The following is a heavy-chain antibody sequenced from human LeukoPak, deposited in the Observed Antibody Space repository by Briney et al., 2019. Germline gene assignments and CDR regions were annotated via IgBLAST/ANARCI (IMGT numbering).Heavy chain of an antibody. CDR1: GYTFTSYG. Sequence: ASVKVSCKASGYTFTSYGISWVRQAPGQGLEWMGWISAYNGNTNYAQKLQGRVTMTSDTSTSTAYMELRSLRSDDTAVYYCARDLHRVVVRGVPHSYYYMEVWGEGGTVTISS. CDR2: ISAYNGNT. V-gene: IGHV1-18*01. CDR3: ARDLHRVVVRGVPHSYYYMEV. J-gene: IGHJ6*03. D-gene: IGHD3-10*01.